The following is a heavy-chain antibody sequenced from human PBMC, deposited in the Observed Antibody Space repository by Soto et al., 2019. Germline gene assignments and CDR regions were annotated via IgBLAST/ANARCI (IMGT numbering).Heavy chain of an antibody. CDR1: GGSFSGYY. D-gene: IGHD2-15*01. CDR3: ARRRANCSGGSCYSLFDY. V-gene: IGHV4-34*01. CDR2: INHSGST. Sequence: SETLSLTCAVYGGSFSGYYWSWIRQPPGKGLEWIGEINHSGSTNYNPSLKSRVTISVDTSKNQFSLKLSSVTAADTAVYYCARRRANCSGGSCYSLFDYWGQGTLVTVSS. J-gene: IGHJ4*02.